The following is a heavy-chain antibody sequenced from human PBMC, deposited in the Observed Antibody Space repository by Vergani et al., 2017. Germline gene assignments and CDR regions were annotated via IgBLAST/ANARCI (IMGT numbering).Heavy chain of an antibody. CDR1: GFTFSTYG. V-gene: IGHV3-33*01. CDR3: ARGAGYCSSTSCPFDY. Sequence: VHLAESGGGFFQPGRSLRLSCAASGFTFSTYGLHWVRQAPGKGLEWVAVIWYDGSNKYYGDSVKGRFTISRDNSMDTLYLQMNGLRAEDTAVYYCARGAGYCSSTSCPFDYWGQGTLVTVSS. CDR2: IWYDGSNK. D-gene: IGHD2-2*01. J-gene: IGHJ4*02.